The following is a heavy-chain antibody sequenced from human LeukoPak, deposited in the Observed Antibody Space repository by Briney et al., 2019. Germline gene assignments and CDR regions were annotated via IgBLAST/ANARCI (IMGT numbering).Heavy chain of an antibody. D-gene: IGHD2-15*01. CDR1: GFTFSSYS. J-gene: IGHJ4*02. CDR3: VTSGCSGATCYFYFDY. V-gene: IGHV3-21*01. CDR2: INYSGTNM. Sequence: GGSLRLSCAASGFTFSSYSMNWVRQAPGKGLEGVSSINYSGTNMYYADSVKGRYTISRDNAKNSLFLQMNSLRPEDTAVYYCVTSGCSGATCYFYFDYWGQGTLVTVSS.